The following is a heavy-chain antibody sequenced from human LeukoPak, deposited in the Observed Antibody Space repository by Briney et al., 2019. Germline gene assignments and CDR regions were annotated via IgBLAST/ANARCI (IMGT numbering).Heavy chain of an antibody. V-gene: IGHV3-7*01. J-gene: IGHJ5*02. CDR1: GFTFSSYW. D-gene: IGHD3-3*01. CDR3: ARDLGLPTSYYDFWSGYYTISSGLDP. CDR2: IKQDGSEK. Sequence: GGSLRLSCAASGFTFSSYWMSWVRQAPGKGLEWVANIKQDGSEKYYVDSVKGRFTISRDNDKNSLYLQMNSLRAEDTAVYYCARDLGLPTSYYDFWSGYYTISSGLDPWGQGTLVTVSS.